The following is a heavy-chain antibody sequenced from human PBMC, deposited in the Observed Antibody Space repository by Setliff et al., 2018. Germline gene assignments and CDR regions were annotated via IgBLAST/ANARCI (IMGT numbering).Heavy chain of an antibody. D-gene: IGHD2-15*01. Sequence: ASVKVSCKASGYTLSNSILSWVRQAPGQGLEWMGWISAYNTDITNYAERFQGRITMTTDTSTSAAYMELRGLRSDDTAIYYCATSTLSICSGGSCPNVFDVWGPGTLVTVSS. CDR2: ISAYNTDIT. V-gene: IGHV1-18*01. CDR3: ATSTLSICSGGSCPNVFDV. CDR1: GYTLSNSI. J-gene: IGHJ3*01.